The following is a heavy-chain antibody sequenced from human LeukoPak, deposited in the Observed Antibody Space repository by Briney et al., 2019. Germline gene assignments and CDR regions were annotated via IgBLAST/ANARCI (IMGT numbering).Heavy chain of an antibody. Sequence: SETLSLTCTVSGGSISTYYWSWIRQPPGKGLEWIGYIYYSGGTNYNPSLKSRVTISVDTSKNQFSLKLRSVTAADTAVYYCARDPSGSFFNWFDPWGQGTLVTVSS. CDR2: IYYSGGT. CDR3: ARDPSGSFFNWFDP. CDR1: GGSISTYY. V-gene: IGHV4-59*01. J-gene: IGHJ5*02. D-gene: IGHD1-26*01.